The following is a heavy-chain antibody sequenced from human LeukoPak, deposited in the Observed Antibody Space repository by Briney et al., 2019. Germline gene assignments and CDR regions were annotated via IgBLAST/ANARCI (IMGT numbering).Heavy chain of an antibody. CDR3: ARGDFDFDS. D-gene: IGHD2-21*01. J-gene: IGHJ4*02. CDR1: VYTFITYG. CDR2: INPHTGDT. Sequence: ASLKVSFTASVYTFITYGISWVRHAPGQGLEWVGWINPHTGDTKNAQILHDRVTMTADPFTDTAYMELRRLRSDDTAVYYCARGDFDFDSWGQGTLVTVS. V-gene: IGHV1-18*04.